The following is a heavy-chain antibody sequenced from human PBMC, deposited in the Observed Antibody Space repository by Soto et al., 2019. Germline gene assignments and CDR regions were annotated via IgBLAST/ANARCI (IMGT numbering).Heavy chain of an antibody. Sequence: GGSLRLSFAASGFTFSDYYMSWIRQAPGKGLEWVSYISSSGSTIYYADSVKGRFTISRDNAKNSLYLQMNSLRAEDTAVYYCASGELGEYYYGMDVWGQGTTVTVSS. V-gene: IGHV3-11*01. CDR2: ISSSGSTI. D-gene: IGHD3-10*01. CDR1: GFTFSDYY. CDR3: ASGELGEYYYGMDV. J-gene: IGHJ6*02.